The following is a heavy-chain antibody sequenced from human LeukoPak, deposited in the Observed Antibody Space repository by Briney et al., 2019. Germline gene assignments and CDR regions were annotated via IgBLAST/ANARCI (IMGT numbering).Heavy chain of an antibody. CDR2: ISSYNGDT. Sequence: ASVKVSCKASGYTFTSYGITWVRQAPGQGPEWMGWISSYNGDTKYAQKVQGRVTVTTGTSTSTAYMELRSLSLDDTAVYYCARGDYGGGFDYWGQGTLVTVSS. V-gene: IGHV1-18*01. D-gene: IGHD4-23*01. CDR3: ARGDYGGGFDY. CDR1: GYTFTSYG. J-gene: IGHJ4*02.